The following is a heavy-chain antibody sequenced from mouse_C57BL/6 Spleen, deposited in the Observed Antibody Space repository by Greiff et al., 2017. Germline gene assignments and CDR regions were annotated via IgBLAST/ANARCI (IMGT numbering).Heavy chain of an antibody. CDR1: GYAFSSSW. CDR3: ARASGSGYGDY. Sequence: QVQLQQSGPELVKPGASVKISCKASGYAFSSSWMNWVKQRPGKGLEWIGRIYPGDGDTNYNGKFKGKATLTADKSSSTAYMQLSSLTAEDSAVCSCARASGSGYGDYWGQGTTLTVSS. CDR2: IYPGDGDT. J-gene: IGHJ2*01. V-gene: IGHV1-82*01. D-gene: IGHD1-1*01.